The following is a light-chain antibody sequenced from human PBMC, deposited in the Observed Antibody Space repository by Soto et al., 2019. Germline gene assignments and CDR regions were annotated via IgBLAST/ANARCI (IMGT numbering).Light chain of an antibody. J-gene: IGLJ3*02. CDR3: CSYAGSSTWV. V-gene: IGLV2-23*01. CDR1: SSDVGSYNL. Sequence: QSVLTQPASVSGSPGQSITISCTGTSSDVGSYNLVSWYQHHPGKAPKLMIYEDSKRPSGVSNRFSGSKSGNTASLTISGLQAEDEAHYYCCSYAGSSTWVFGGGTKLTVL. CDR2: EDS.